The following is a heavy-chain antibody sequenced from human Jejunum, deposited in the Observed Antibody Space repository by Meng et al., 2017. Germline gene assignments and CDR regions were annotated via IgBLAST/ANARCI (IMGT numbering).Heavy chain of an antibody. CDR2: INTDGTTT. V-gene: IGHV3-74*01. D-gene: IGHD3-10*01. Sequence: GESLKISCAASGFTFSSYWMHWVRQGPGEGLVWVSHINTDGTTTTSADSVKGRFTISRDNAENTLYLQMNSLRAEDTAIYYCSRSYGSEKILDYWGQGTLVTVSS. CDR1: GFTFSSYW. CDR3: SRSYGSEKILDY. J-gene: IGHJ4*02.